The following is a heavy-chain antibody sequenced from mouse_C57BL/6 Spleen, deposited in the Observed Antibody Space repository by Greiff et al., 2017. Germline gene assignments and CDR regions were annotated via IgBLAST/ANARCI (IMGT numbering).Heavy chain of an antibody. CDR2: INPNNGGT. V-gene: IGHV1-26*01. Sequence: VQLQQSGPELVKPGASVKISCKASGYTFTDYYMNWVKQSHGKSLEWIGDINPNNGGTSYNQKFKGKATLTVDKSSSTAYMELRSLTSEDSAVYYCFLGYDYDYYFDYWGQGTTLTVSS. D-gene: IGHD2-4*01. J-gene: IGHJ2*01. CDR1: GYTFTDYY. CDR3: FLGYDYDYYFDY.